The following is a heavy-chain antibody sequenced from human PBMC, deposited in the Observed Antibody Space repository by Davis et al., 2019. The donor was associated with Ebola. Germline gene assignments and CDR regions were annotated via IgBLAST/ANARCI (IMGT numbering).Heavy chain of an antibody. J-gene: IGHJ6*03. Sequence: GESLKISCEASGFSFSSYGMHWVRQAPGKGLEWVAVIWHDGSNEYYADSVKGRFTISRDNSKNTLYLQMNSLRAEDTAVYYCAGTRGYYYYMDVWGKGTTVTVSS. V-gene: IGHV3-33*01. CDR3: AGTRGYYYYMDV. CDR1: GFSFSSYG. D-gene: IGHD2-2*01. CDR2: IWHDGSNE.